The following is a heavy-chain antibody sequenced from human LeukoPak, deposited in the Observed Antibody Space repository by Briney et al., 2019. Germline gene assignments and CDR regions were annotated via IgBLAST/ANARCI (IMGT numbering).Heavy chain of an antibody. V-gene: IGHV4-39*07. CDR2: IYYSGST. J-gene: IGHJ3*02. CDR3: ARKALLRDTAMVGDAFDI. Sequence: NPSETLSLTCTVSGGSISSSSYYWGWIRQPPGKGLEWIGSIYYSGSTYYNPSLKSRVTISVDTSKNQFSLKLSSVTAADTAVYYCARKALLRDTAMVGDAFDIWGQGTMVTVSS. CDR1: GGSISSSSYY. D-gene: IGHD5-18*01.